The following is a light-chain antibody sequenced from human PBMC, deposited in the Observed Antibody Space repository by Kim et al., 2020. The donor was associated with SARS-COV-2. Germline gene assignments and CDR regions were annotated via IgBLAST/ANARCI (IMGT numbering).Light chain of an antibody. Sequence: SLSPGERATLSCRASQRLNSNVAWYQQKPGQAPRVLIYGASTRATGIPVRFSGSGSGTEFTLTITSLQSDDSAVYYCHQYNDWPRTFGQGTKLEIK. J-gene: IGKJ1*01. CDR1: QRLNSN. CDR3: HQYNDWPRT. V-gene: IGKV3-15*01. CDR2: GAS.